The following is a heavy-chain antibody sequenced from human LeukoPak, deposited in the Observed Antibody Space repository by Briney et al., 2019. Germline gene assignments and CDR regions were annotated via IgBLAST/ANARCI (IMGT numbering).Heavy chain of an antibody. CDR1: GYTFTTKY. Sequence: ASVKVSCKTSGYTFTTKYMHWVRQAPGQGLEWLGVINPSGGSTSYAQKFQGRVTMTRDMSTSTVYMELSSLRSEDTAVYYCARDLGYGSGDNWFDPWGQGTLVTVSS. CDR3: ARDLGYGSGDNWFDP. D-gene: IGHD3-10*01. CDR2: INPSGGST. J-gene: IGHJ5*02. V-gene: IGHV1-46*01.